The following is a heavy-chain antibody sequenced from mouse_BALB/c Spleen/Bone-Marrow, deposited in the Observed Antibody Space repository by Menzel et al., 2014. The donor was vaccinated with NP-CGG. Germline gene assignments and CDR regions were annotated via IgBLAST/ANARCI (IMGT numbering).Heavy chain of an antibody. Sequence: QVQLQQPGSVLVRPGVSVKLSCKASGYTFTSSWMHWAKQRPGQGLEWIGEIHPNSGNTNYNEKFKGKATLTVDTSSSTAYVDLNSLTSEDSAVYYCALGLPYFDYWGHGTTLTVSS. D-gene: IGHD4-1*01. CDR2: IHPNSGNT. V-gene: IGHV1S130*01. J-gene: IGHJ2*01. CDR1: GYTFTSSW. CDR3: ALGLPYFDY.